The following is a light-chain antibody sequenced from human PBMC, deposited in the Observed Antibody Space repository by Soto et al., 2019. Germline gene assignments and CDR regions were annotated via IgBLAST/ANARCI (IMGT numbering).Light chain of an antibody. CDR3: QHYNYWPPYT. CDR2: GAS. CDR1: QSVSSN. V-gene: IGKV3-15*01. Sequence: EIVMAQSPATLSVSPGERATLSCRASQSVSSNLAWYQQKPGQAPRLLIYGASTRATGIPARFSGSGSGTEFTLTISSLQSEDFAVYYCQHYNYWPPYTFGQGTNLEIK. J-gene: IGKJ2*01.